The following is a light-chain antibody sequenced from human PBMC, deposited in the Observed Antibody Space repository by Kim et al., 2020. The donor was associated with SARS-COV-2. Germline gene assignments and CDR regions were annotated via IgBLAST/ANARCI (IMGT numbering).Light chain of an antibody. Sequence: VAPGERATPSGRASQSVSSNLAWYQQKPGQAPRLLIYVASSRATGIPARFSGSGSGTEFTLTISSLQSEDFAVYYCQQYDSWPLTFGRGTRLEIK. CDR1: QSVSSN. CDR2: VAS. CDR3: QQYDSWPLT. J-gene: IGKJ5*01. V-gene: IGKV3-15*01.